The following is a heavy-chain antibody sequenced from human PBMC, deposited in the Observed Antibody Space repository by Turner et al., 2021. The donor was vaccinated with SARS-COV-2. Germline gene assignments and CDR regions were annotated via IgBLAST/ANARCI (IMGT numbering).Heavy chain of an antibody. Sequence: QVHLQPWGAGLLKPSETLSLTCAVSAGSFSAYYWSWIRQPPGKGLQWIGEINHRGSTSYNPSLKSRVTISVDTSKNQLSLNLISVTAADTAVYYCARHQGSASGYDHGMNVWGQGTAVIVSS. CDR3: ARHQGSASGYDHGMNV. D-gene: IGHD1-26*01. CDR2: INHRGST. V-gene: IGHV4-34*01. CDR1: AGSFSAYY. J-gene: IGHJ6*02.